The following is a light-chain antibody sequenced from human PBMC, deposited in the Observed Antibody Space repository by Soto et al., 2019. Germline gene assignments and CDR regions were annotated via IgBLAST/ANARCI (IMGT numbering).Light chain of an antibody. J-gene: IGKJ5*01. CDR2: GAS. CDR3: QQYGSSLLT. V-gene: IGKV3-20*01. Sequence: EIVLTKSPATLSLSPGERATLSCRASQSVSSSYLAWYQQKPGQAPRLLIYGASSRATGIPDRFSGSGSGTDFTLTISRLEPEDFAVYYCQQYGSSLLTFGQGTRLEIK. CDR1: QSVSSSY.